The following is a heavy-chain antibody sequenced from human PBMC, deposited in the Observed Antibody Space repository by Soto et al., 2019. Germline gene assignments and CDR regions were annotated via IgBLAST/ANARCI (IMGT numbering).Heavy chain of an antibody. D-gene: IGHD5-18*01. CDR3: ARVGYSYGSDYFAY. CDR1: GFTFSSYS. CDR2: ISSSSSTI. Sequence: EVQLVESGGGLVQPGGSLRLSCAASGFTFSSYSMNWVRQAPGKGLEWVSYISSSSSTIYYADSVKGRFTISRDNAKNSLYLQMNSLRDEDTAVYYCARVGYSYGSDYFAYWGQGTLVTVSS. V-gene: IGHV3-48*02. J-gene: IGHJ4*02.